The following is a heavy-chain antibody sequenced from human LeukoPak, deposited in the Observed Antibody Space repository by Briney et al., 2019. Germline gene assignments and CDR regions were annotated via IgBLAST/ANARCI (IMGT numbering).Heavy chain of an antibody. CDR1: GFTVSSNY. CDR2: IYSGGST. CDR3: ARDPHPIAVPANNWFDP. J-gene: IGHJ5*02. D-gene: IGHD6-19*01. Sequence: GGSLRLSCAASGFTVSSNYMSWVRQAPGKGLEWVSVIYSGGSTYYADSVKGRFTISRDNSKNTLYLQMNSLRAEDTAVYYCARDPHPIAVPANNWFDPWGQGTLVTVSS. V-gene: IGHV3-66*01.